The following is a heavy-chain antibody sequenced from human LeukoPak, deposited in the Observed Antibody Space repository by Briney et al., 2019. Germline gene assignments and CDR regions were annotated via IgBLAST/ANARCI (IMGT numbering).Heavy chain of an antibody. CDR1: GGAISTFY. J-gene: IGHJ4*02. V-gene: IGHV4-59*13. D-gene: IGHD5-24*01. Sequence: SETLSLTCSVSGGAISTFYWIWTRQPPGKGLEWIGCIQNSGSTEYNPSLESRVTISVDRSRNQFSLKLTSVTAADTAVYFCARGYGYNSEYWGQGTLVTVSP. CDR2: IQNSGST. CDR3: ARGYGYNSEY.